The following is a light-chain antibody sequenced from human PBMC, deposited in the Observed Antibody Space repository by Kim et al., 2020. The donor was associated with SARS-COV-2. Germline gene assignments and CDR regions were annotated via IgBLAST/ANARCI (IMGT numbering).Light chain of an antibody. CDR1: QSVDSSS. CDR3: QYYASSTWA. CDR2: GAS. V-gene: IGKV3-20*01. Sequence: EIVLTQSPGTLSLSPGEGATLSCRVSQSVDSSSLAWYQQKPGQAPRLLIYGASTRATGITDRFSGTGSGTDFTLTISRLELEDFAVYYCQYYASSTWAFGQETKVDIK. J-gene: IGKJ1*01.